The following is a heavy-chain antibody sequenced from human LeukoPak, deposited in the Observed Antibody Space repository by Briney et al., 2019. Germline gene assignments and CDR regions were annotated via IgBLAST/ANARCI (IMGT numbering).Heavy chain of an antibody. CDR2: IYYSGGT. V-gene: IGHV4-59*01. D-gene: IGHD6-19*01. CDR1: GGSISGNY. Sequence: PSETLSLTCTVSGGSISGNYWSWVRQPPGKGLEWIGNIYYSGGTKYNPSLKSRVTISVDTSKNQFSLKLSSVTAADTAVYYCARIAVAVNWFDPWGQGTLVTVSS. CDR3: ARIAVAVNWFDP. J-gene: IGHJ5*02.